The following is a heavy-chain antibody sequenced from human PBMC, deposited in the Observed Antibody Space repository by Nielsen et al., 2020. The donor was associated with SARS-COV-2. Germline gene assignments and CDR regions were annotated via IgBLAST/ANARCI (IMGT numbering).Heavy chain of an antibody. Sequence: GESLKISCAASGFTFSSYGMHWVRQAPGKGLEWVAVISYDGSNKYYADSVKGRFTISRDNSKNTLYLQMNSLRAEDTAIYYCARDYVGSANMIDYWGQGTLVTVSS. D-gene: IGHD3-10*01. V-gene: IGHV3-33*05. CDR1: GFTFSSYG. CDR2: ISYDGSNK. CDR3: ARDYVGSANMIDY. J-gene: IGHJ4*02.